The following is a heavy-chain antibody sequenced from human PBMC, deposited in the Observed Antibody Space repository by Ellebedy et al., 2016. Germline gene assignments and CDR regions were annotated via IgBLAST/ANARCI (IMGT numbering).Heavy chain of an antibody. Sequence: GGSLRLXXVASGLSFGNFFMTWVRQAPGGGLEWVSTISGGGDATVYADSVKGRFTISRDNSKSTLYLQMDRLRAEDTAVYYCRPGHYSSTWGQGTLVTVSS. CDR3: RPGHYSST. J-gene: IGHJ5*02. CDR2: ISGGGDAT. D-gene: IGHD3-10*01. V-gene: IGHV3-23*01. CDR1: GLSFGNFF.